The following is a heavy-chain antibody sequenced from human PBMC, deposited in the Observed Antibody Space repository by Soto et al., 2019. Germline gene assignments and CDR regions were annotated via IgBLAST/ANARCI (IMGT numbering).Heavy chain of an antibody. CDR3: ARGRYNTGSSIPYFDN. V-gene: IGHV4-4*07. J-gene: IGHJ4*02. D-gene: IGHD6-6*01. CDR2: MFASGST. Sequence: QLQLQESGPGLVKPSETVSLTCTVSGDSITSYDWSWMRQPAGKGLEWIGRMFASGSTNYNPSLRSRVTLSIDGAKKQFSLKLNSVTAADTAVYFCARGRYNTGSSIPYFDNWGQGTLVTVSS. CDR1: GDSITSYD.